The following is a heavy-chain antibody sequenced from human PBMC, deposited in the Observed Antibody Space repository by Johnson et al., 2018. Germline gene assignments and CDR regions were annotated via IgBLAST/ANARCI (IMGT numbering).Heavy chain of an antibody. Sequence: VQLQESGGALVQXGGSXRLXCAASGFTFSYYWMHWVRQAPGKGLVWVSRIHSDGSATNYADSVKGRFTISRDNARNTVDLQMNSLGFEDTAVYFCARGEYEAFTLWGQGTTVTVSS. CDR2: IHSDGSAT. D-gene: IGHD2/OR15-2a*01. J-gene: IGHJ3*01. CDR3: ARGEYEAFTL. CDR1: GFTFSYYW. V-gene: IGHV3-74*01.